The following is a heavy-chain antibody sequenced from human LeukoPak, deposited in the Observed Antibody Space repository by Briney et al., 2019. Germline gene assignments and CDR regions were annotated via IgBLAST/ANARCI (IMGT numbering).Heavy chain of an antibody. Sequence: GGSLRLSCAASGFTFSCYAMSWVRQAPGKGLEWVSVIYSDGITYYADSVKGRLTISRDNSQNTLYLQMNSLRVQDPAVYYCARDGCSSTSCPDWYFDLWGRGSLVTVSS. CDR2: IYSDGIT. V-gene: IGHV3-53*05. CDR3: ARDGCSSTSCPDWYFDL. D-gene: IGHD2-2*01. J-gene: IGHJ2*01. CDR1: GFTFSCYA.